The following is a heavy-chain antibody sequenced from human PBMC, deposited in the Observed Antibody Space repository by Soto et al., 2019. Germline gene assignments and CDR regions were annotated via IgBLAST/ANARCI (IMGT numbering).Heavy chain of an antibody. CDR1: GGSISSGGYY. CDR3: ARVRTTVTTNYYYGMDV. D-gene: IGHD4-17*01. Sequence: QVQLQESGPGLVKPSQTLSLTCTVSGGSISSGGYYWSWIRQHPGQGLEWIGYIYYSGSTYYNPSLKSRVTISVDTSKNQFTLKLSSVTAADTAVYYCARVRTTVTTNYYYGMDVWGQGTTVTVSS. CDR2: IYYSGST. J-gene: IGHJ6*02. V-gene: IGHV4-31*03.